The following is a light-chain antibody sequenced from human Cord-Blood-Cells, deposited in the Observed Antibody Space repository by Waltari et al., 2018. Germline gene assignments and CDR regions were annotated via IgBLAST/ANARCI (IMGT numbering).Light chain of an antibody. V-gene: IGLV2-23*01. CDR1: SSDVGSYNL. CDR2: EGS. CDR3: CSYAGSSTWV. J-gene: IGLJ3*02. Sequence: QSALTQPASVSGSPGQSITIHCTGTSSDVGSYNLVPWYQQQPGKGPKPMLYEGSKRPSGVSNRFSGSKYGNTASLTISGLQAEDEADYYCCSYAGSSTWVFGGGTKLTVL.